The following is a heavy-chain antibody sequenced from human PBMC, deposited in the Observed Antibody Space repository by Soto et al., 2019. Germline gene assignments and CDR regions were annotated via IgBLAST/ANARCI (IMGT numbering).Heavy chain of an antibody. D-gene: IGHD5-12*01. Sequence: EVQLVESGRGLVQPGGSLRLSCAASGFTFSSYSMNWVRQAPGKGLEWVSYISSSSSTIYYADSVKGRFTISRDNAKNSLYLQMNSLRAEDTAVYYCASQSSEWLLFASWGQGTLVTVSS. CDR2: ISSSSSTI. V-gene: IGHV3-48*01. J-gene: IGHJ4*02. CDR3: ASQSSEWLLFAS. CDR1: GFTFSSYS.